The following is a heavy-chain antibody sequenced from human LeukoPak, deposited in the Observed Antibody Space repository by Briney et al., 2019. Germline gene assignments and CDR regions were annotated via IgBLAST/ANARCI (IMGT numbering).Heavy chain of an antibody. V-gene: IGHV4-31*03. CDR2: IYYSGST. CDR3: ARDYIAAAGNYYYYGMDV. J-gene: IGHJ6*02. CDR1: GGSISSGSYY. Sequence: SETLSLTCTVSGGSISSGSYYWSWIRQHPGKGLEWIGYIYYSGSTYYNPSLKSRITISVDTSKNQFSLKLSSVTAADTAVYYCARDYIAAAGNYYYYGMDVWGQGTTVTVS. D-gene: IGHD6-13*01.